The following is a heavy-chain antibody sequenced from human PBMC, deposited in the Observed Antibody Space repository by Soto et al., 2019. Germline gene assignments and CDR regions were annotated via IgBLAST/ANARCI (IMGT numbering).Heavy chain of an antibody. Sequence: ASVKVSCKASGYTFTSYYMHWVRQAPGQGLEWMGIINPSGGSTSYAQKFQGRVTMTRDTSTSTVYMELSSLRSEDTAVYYCARDGNDILTGYYGLYYYYGMDVWGQGTTVTVSS. J-gene: IGHJ6*02. V-gene: IGHV1-46*01. D-gene: IGHD3-9*01. CDR2: INPSGGST. CDR3: ARDGNDILTGYYGLYYYYGMDV. CDR1: GYTFTSYY.